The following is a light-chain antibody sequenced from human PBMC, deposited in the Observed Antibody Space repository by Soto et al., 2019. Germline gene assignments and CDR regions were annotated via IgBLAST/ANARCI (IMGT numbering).Light chain of an antibody. Sequence: DIQMTQSPSTLSASVGDRVTITCRASQSISSWLAWYQQKPGKAPKLLIYKASSLESGVPSRFSGSVSGTEFTLTISSLQPDDFATYYCQQYNSYSWTFGQGTKVE. CDR3: QQYNSYSWT. CDR1: QSISSW. CDR2: KAS. J-gene: IGKJ1*01. V-gene: IGKV1-5*03.